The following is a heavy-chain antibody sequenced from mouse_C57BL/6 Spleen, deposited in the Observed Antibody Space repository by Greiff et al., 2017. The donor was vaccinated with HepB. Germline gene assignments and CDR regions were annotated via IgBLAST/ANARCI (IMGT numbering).Heavy chain of an antibody. Sequence: QVQLQQPGAELVRPGSSVKLSCKASGYTFTSYWMHWVKQRPIQGLEWIGNIDPSDSETHYNQKFKDKATLTVDKSSSTAYMQLSSRTSEDSAVYYCARRGGYYGVDYWGQRTTLTVSS. CDR1: GYTFTSYW. D-gene: IGHD2-3*01. V-gene: IGHV1-52*01. J-gene: IGHJ2*01. CDR3: ARRGGYYGVDY. CDR2: IDPSDSET.